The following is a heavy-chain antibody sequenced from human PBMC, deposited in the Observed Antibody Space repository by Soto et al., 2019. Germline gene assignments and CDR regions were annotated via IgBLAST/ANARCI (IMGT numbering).Heavy chain of an antibody. Sequence: GGSLRLSCAASGFTFSSYGMHWVRQAPGKGLEWVAVIWYDGSNKYYADSVKGRFTISRDNSKNTLYLQMNSLRAEDTAVYYCARDGGTYYYYYYMDVWGKGTTVTVSS. CDR1: GFTFSSYG. V-gene: IGHV3-33*01. J-gene: IGHJ6*03. D-gene: IGHD1-1*01. CDR2: IWYDGSNK. CDR3: ARDGGTYYYYYYMDV.